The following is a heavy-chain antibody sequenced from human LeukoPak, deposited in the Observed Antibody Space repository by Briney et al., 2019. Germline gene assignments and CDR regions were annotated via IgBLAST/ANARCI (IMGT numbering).Heavy chain of an antibody. J-gene: IGHJ4*02. CDR1: GFTFRSYE. CDR3: AKDSAKKYDDY. Sequence: GGSLRLSCAASGFTFRSYEMNGVRQAPGKGLEWVSSISSSSSYIYYADSVKGRFTISRDNAKNSLYLQMNSLRAEDTAVYYCAKDSAKKYDDYWGQGTLVTVSS. V-gene: IGHV3-21*01. CDR2: ISSSSSYI. D-gene: IGHD2/OR15-2a*01.